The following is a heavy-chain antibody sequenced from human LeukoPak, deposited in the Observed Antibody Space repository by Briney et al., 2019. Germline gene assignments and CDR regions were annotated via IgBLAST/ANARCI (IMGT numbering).Heavy chain of an antibody. V-gene: IGHV3-11*04. Sequence: GGSLRLSCAASGFSFSDYYMSWIRQAPGKGLEGVSDISSSGSTIYYAASVKGRFTISRDNSKNTLYLQMNSLRGEDTAVYYCAKDWSYQGNYYYMDVWGKGTTVTISS. CDR3: AKDWSYQGNYYYMDV. D-gene: IGHD1-26*01. CDR1: GFSFSDYY. CDR2: ISSSGSTI. J-gene: IGHJ6*03.